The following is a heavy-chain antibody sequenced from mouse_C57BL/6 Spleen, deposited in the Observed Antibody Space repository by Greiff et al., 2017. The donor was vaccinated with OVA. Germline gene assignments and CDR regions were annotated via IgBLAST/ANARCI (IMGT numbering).Heavy chain of an antibody. V-gene: IGHV1-52*01. CDR2: IDPSDSET. CDR1: GYTFTSYW. J-gene: IGHJ3*01. CDR3: ARSTDYGSSYEFAY. D-gene: IGHD1-1*01. Sequence: QVQLQQSGAELVRPGSSVKLSCKASGYTFTSYWMHWVKQRPIQGLEWIGNIDPSDSETHYNQKFKDKATLTVDKSSSTAYMQLSSLTSEDSAVYYCARSTDYGSSYEFAYWGQGTLVTVSA.